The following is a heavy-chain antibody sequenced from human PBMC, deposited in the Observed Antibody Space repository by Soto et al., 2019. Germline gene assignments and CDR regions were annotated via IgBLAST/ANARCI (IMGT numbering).Heavy chain of an antibody. CDR1: GFTFSSFW. CDR2: IKHDGSEK. CDR3: VRDRSGSYLEGFDS. V-gene: IGHV3-7*01. J-gene: IGHJ4*02. D-gene: IGHD1-26*01. Sequence: PGGSLILSCAASGFTFSSFWMTWVRQAPGKGLEWVANIKHDGSEKYYVESVKGRFTISRDNARNSLFLEMKSLRSEDTAVYSCVRDRSGSYLEGFDSWGQGTLVTVSS.